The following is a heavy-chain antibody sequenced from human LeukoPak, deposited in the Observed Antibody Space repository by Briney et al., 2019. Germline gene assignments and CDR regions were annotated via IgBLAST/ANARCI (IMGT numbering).Heavy chain of an antibody. Sequence: SVKVSCKASGGTFSSYAISWVRQAPGQGLEWMGGIIPIFGIANYAQKFQGRVTITADKSTSTAYMELSSLRSEDTAVYYCARVIAAAGTRWFDPWGQGTLVTVSS. CDR1: GGTFSSYA. CDR2: IIPIFGIA. J-gene: IGHJ5*02. V-gene: IGHV1-69*10. CDR3: ARVIAAAGTRWFDP. D-gene: IGHD6-13*01.